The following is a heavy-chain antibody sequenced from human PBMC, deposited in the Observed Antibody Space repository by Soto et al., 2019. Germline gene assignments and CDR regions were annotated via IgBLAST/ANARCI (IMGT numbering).Heavy chain of an antibody. CDR3: ASGWVRRFFDY. CDR2: IYYTGST. Sequence: PSETLSLTCAVYGGSFSGYYWTWIRQPPGKGLEWIGSIYYTGSTYYNPSLKSRVTISVDTSKNQFSLKLSSVTAADTAVYYCASGWVRRFFDYWGQGTLVTVSS. D-gene: IGHD7-27*01. V-gene: IGHV4-34*01. CDR1: GGSFSGYY. J-gene: IGHJ4*02.